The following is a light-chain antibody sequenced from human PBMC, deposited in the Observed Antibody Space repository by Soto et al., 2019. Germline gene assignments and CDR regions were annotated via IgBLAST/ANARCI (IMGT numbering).Light chain of an antibody. CDR1: NSGSKS. Sequence: SSELTQLSSMSGAPGQTASITCEGNNSGSKSVHWYKQKARQAPVLVVYDDCDRLSGIPERFSGSNSGNTATLTISRSEARDEADYYCQVWDSRSDHPIFGGGTKLTVL. V-gene: IGLV3-21*02. J-gene: IGLJ2*01. CDR2: DDC. CDR3: QVWDSRSDHPI.